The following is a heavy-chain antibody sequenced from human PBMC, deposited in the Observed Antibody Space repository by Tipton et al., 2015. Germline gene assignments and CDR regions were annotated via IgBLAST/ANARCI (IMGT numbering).Heavy chain of an antibody. CDR3: AKDLGYGSGTYADNYYFGMDV. V-gene: IGHV3-9*01. Sequence: RSLRLSCAASGFTFDDYAMHWVRQAPGKGLEWVSGISWNSGTIGYADSVKGRFTISRDNAKNSLYLQMNSLRAEDTALYYCAKDLGYGSGTYADNYYFGMDVWGQGTTVTVSS. D-gene: IGHD3-10*01. CDR2: ISWNSGTI. J-gene: IGHJ6*02. CDR1: GFTFDDYA.